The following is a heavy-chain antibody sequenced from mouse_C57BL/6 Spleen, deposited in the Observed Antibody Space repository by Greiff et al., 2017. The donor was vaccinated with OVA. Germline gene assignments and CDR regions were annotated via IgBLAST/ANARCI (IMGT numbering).Heavy chain of an antibody. Sequence: VQLQQSGAELVRPGASVTLSCTASGFNIKDDYMHWVKQRPEQGLEWIGWIDPENGDTEYASKFQGKATITADTSSNTAYLQLSSLTSEDTAVYYCTTLWSFAYWGQGTLVTVSA. CDR2: IDPENGDT. CDR3: TTLWSFAY. D-gene: IGHD1-1*02. J-gene: IGHJ3*01. V-gene: IGHV14-4*01. CDR1: GFNIKDDY.